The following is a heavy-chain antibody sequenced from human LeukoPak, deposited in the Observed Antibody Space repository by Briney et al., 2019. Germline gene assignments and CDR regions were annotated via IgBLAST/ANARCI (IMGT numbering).Heavy chain of an antibody. CDR1: GYTFTSYG. CDR3: ARDGASYCSGGSCYSDSYYYGTDV. CDR2: ISAYNGNT. D-gene: IGHD2-15*01. V-gene: IGHV1-18*01. Sequence: ASVKVSCKASGYTFTSYGISWVRQAPGQGLEWMGWISAYNGNTNYAQKLQGRVTMTTDTSTSTAYMELRSLRSDDTAVYYCARDGASYCSGGSCYSDSYYYGTDVWGQGTTVTVSS. J-gene: IGHJ6*02.